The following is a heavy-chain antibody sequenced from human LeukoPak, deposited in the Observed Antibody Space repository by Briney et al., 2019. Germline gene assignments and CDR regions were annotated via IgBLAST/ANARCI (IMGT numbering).Heavy chain of an antibody. D-gene: IGHD2-15*01. CDR2: IKQDGSEK. J-gene: IGHJ4*02. CDR1: GFTFSSYW. Sequence: GGSLRLSCAASGFTFSSYWMSWVRQAPGKGLEWVANIKQDGSEKYYVDSVKGRFTTSRDNAKNSLYLQMNSLRAEDTAVYYCARLYCSGGSCYSITAFDYWGQGTLVTVSS. CDR3: ARLYCSGGSCYSITAFDY. V-gene: IGHV3-7*01.